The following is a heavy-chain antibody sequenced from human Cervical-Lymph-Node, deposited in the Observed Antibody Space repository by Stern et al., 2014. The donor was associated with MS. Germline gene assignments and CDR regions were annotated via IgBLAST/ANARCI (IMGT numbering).Heavy chain of an antibody. J-gene: IGHJ4*02. CDR3: ARSSSPRSSSHFDY. CDR2: IYYSGST. CDR1: GGSISSSSYY. Sequence: QVQLQESGPGLVKPSETLSLTCTVSGGSISSSSYYWGWIRQPPGKGLEWIGSIYYSGSTYYNPSLKSRVTISVDTSKNQFSLKLSSVTAADTAVYYCARSSSPRSSSHFDYWGQGTLVTVSS. V-gene: IGHV4-39*01. D-gene: IGHD6-6*01.